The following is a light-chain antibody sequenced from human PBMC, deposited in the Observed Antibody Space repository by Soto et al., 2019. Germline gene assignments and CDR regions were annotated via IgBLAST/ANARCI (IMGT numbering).Light chain of an antibody. V-gene: IGKV1-5*03. Sequence: DIQMTQSPSTLSASVGDRFTITFRASQNINTWLAWYQQKPGKGPTLLIYRASRLESGVPSRFSGSGSGTEFALTISSLQPADFATYYCQQYETYSWTFGQGTKVDIK. CDR2: RAS. CDR3: QQYETYSWT. CDR1: QNINTW. J-gene: IGKJ1*01.